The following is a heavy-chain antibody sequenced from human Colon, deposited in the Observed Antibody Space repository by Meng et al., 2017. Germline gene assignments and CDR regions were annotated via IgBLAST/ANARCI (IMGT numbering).Heavy chain of an antibody. CDR3: AKGRTSDY. D-gene: IGHD3/OR15-3a*01. J-gene: IGHJ4*02. V-gene: IGHV3-23*04. CDR2: ISNSGTST. Sequence: EVQVGEWGGGLVQPGGSLRLSCVASGFTFSSYAMSWVRQAPGKGLEWVSAISNSGTSTYDADSVKGRFTISRDNSRNTLYLQMNSLRAEDTAVYYCAKGRTSDYWGQGTLVTVSS. CDR1: GFTFSSYA.